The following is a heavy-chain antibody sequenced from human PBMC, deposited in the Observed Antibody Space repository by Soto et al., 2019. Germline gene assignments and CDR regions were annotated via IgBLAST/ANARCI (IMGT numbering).Heavy chain of an antibody. CDR1: GGSISRGGYY. V-gene: IGHV4-31*03. D-gene: IGHD1-26*01. CDR3: ARGRVGATTDYFDY. Sequence: QVQLQESGPGLVKPSQTLSLTCSVSGGSISRGGYYWSWIHQHPGRGLEWIGYIYYSGNTYYNPSLKSRVTISVDTSKNQFSLKLSAVTAADTAVYYCARGRVGATTDYFDYWGQGTLVTVSS. CDR2: IYYSGNT. J-gene: IGHJ4*02.